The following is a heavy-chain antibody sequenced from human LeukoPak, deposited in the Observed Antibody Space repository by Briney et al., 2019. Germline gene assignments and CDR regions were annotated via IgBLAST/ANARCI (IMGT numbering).Heavy chain of an antibody. CDR3: STEGGVWGYHAFDI. CDR2: IKSKSNGGTT. CDR1: GFTFSNAW. D-gene: IGHD3-16*01. V-gene: IGHV3-15*01. Sequence: PGGSLRLSCGASGFTFSNAWMSWVRQAPGKGLEWVGRIKSKSNGGTTDYAAPVKGRFTISRDDSKNTLYLQMNSLKTEDTAVYYCSTEGGVWGYHAFDIWGQGTMVTVSS. J-gene: IGHJ3*02.